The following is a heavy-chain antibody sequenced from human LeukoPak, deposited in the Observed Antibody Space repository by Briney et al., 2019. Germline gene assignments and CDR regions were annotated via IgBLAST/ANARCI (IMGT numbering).Heavy chain of an antibody. Sequence: ASVKVSCKASGYNFYSHFMHWVRQVPGQGPEWMGLITPSGDQTIYAQGFQGRLTVTRDTSTTTVYMDLTGLRSEDTAVYYCAREPPLAAKNFDYWGQGTLVTVSS. V-gene: IGHV1-46*02. J-gene: IGHJ4*02. CDR2: ITPSGDQT. D-gene: IGHD2-15*01. CDR1: GYNFYSHF. CDR3: AREPPLAAKNFDY.